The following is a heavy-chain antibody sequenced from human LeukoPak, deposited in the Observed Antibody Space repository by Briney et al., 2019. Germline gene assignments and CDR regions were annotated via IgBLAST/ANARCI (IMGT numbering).Heavy chain of an antibody. V-gene: IGHV4-59*01. CDR1: GGSISSFY. CDR3: ARASSYYDILTGYYPPSYTDY. D-gene: IGHD3-9*01. Sequence: PSETLSLTCTVSGGSISSFYWSWIRQPPGKGLEWIGYIYHSGSTNYNPSLKIRVTISVDTSKNQFSLNLNSVTAADTAVYYCARASSYYDILTGYYPPSYTDYWGQGTLVTVSS. CDR2: IYHSGST. J-gene: IGHJ4*02.